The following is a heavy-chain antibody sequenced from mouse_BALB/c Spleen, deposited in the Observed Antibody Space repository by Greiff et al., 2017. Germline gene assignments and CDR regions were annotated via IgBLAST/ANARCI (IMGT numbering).Heavy chain of an antibody. CDR3: ARQEAGYYAWFAY. CDR1: GFAFSSYD. CDR2: ISSGGGST. J-gene: IGHJ3*01. V-gene: IGHV5-12-1*01. Sequence: DVQLVESGGGLVKPGGSLKLSCAASGFAFSSYDMSWVRQTPEKRLEWVAYISSGGGSTYYPDTVKGRFTISRDNAKNTLYLQMSSLKSEDTAMYYCARQEAGYYAWFAYWGQGTLVTVSA. D-gene: IGHD2-3*01.